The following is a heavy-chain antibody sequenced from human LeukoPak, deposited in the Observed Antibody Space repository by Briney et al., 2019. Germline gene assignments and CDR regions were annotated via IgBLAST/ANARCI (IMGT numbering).Heavy chain of an antibody. D-gene: IGHD3-3*01. J-gene: IGHJ6*03. Sequence: GGSLRLSCAASGFTFDDYAMHWVRQAPGKGLEWVSCINWNSRNIGYADSGKGRFTISRDNAKNSLYLQMNSLRAEDTALYYCAKASGGTYYYYMDVWGKGTTVTVSS. CDR3: AKASGGTYYYYMDV. CDR2: INWNSRNI. V-gene: IGHV3-9*01. CDR1: GFTFDDYA.